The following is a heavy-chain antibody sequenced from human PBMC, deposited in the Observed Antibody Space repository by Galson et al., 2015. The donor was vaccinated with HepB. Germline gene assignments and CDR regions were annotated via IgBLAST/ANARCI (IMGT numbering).Heavy chain of an antibody. Sequence: SLRLSCAASGFTFSSYAMSWVRQAPGKGLEWVSAISGSGGSTYYADSVKGRFTISRDNSKNTLYLQMNSLRAEDTAVYYCAKVFPDPYDYVWGSYRPPGAFDIWGQGTMVTVSS. J-gene: IGHJ3*02. CDR3: AKVFPDPYDYVWGSYRPPGAFDI. CDR2: ISGSGGST. CDR1: GFTFSSYA. V-gene: IGHV3-23*01. D-gene: IGHD3-16*02.